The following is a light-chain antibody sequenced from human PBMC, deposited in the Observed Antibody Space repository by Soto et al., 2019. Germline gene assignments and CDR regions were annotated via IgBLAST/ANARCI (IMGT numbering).Light chain of an antibody. V-gene: IGLV2-14*01. Sequence: QSALTQPASVSGSPGQSITISCTGTSSDVGAYNYVSWYQQLPDKAPKLMIYDVTYRPSGVSNRFAGSKSGNTASLTLSGLQAEDEADYFCSSYTTSSTLVFGGGTKLTVL. CDR1: SSDVGAYNY. CDR2: DVT. J-gene: IGLJ3*02. CDR3: SSYTTSSTLV.